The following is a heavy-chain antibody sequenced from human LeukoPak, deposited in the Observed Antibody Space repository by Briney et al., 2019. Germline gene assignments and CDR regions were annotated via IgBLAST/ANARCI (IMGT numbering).Heavy chain of an antibody. J-gene: IGHJ3*01. D-gene: IGHD6-19*01. V-gene: IGHV4-59*08. CDR2: IYYSGST. CDR3: ARSRYSSAWYAFDV. CDR1: GASVNSYY. Sequence: SETLSLTCTVSGASVNSYYWSWLRQPPGKGLEWIGYIYYSGSTNYKSSLKSRVTISMDTSKNQFSLKLSSMTAADTAFYYCARSRYSSAWYAFDVWGQGTMVTVSS.